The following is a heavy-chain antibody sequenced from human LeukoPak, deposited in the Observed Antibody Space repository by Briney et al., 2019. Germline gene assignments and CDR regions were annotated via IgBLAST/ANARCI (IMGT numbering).Heavy chain of an antibody. Sequence: SETLSLTCAVYGGSFSGYYWSWIRQPPGKGLEWIGEINHSGSANYNPSLKSRVTISVDTSKNQFSLKLSSVTAADTAVYYCARGPPGDYGDYAYNWFDPWGQGTLVTVSS. CDR3: ARGPPGDYGDYAYNWFDP. D-gene: IGHD4-17*01. CDR1: GGSFSGYY. CDR2: INHSGSA. J-gene: IGHJ5*02. V-gene: IGHV4-34*01.